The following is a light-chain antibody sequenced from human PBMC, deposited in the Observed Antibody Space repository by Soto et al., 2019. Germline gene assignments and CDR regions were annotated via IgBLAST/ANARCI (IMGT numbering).Light chain of an antibody. V-gene: IGKV1-16*02. CDR3: QHYNTYPIT. CDR1: QGISNY. J-gene: IGKJ5*01. Sequence: IQMTQSPSSLSASVGDRVTITCRASQGISNYVAWFQQKPGKAPKSLIYAASSLRSGVPSKFTGSGSGTDFTLTISNLQPEDSATYYCQHYNTYPITFGQGTRLEI. CDR2: AAS.